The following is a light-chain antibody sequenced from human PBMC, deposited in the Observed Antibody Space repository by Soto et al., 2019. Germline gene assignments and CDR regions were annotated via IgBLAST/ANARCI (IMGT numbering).Light chain of an antibody. CDR3: CSFAGSYSYV. Sequence: QSALTQPRSVSGSPGQSVTTSCTGTSSDVGRYDYVSWYQQYPGEAPKPIIYDVTERPSGVPDRFSGSKSGNTASLTISGLRAEDEAAYSCCSFAGSYSYVFGSGTKATLL. CDR1: SSDVGRYDY. CDR2: DVT. V-gene: IGLV2-11*01. J-gene: IGLJ1*01.